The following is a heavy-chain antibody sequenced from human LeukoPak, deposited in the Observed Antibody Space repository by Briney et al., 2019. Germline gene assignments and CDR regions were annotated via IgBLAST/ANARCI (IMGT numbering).Heavy chain of an antibody. J-gene: IGHJ4*02. Sequence: PSETLSFTCTVSGYSISSGYYWGWIRQPPGKGLEWIGSIYHSGSTYYNPSLKSRVTISVDTSKNQFSLKLSSVTAADTAVYYCARDRYYYDSSGPSDYYFDYWGQGTLVTVSS. V-gene: IGHV4-38-2*02. CDR2: IYHSGST. CDR3: ARDRYYYDSSGPSDYYFDY. D-gene: IGHD3-22*01. CDR1: GYSISSGYY.